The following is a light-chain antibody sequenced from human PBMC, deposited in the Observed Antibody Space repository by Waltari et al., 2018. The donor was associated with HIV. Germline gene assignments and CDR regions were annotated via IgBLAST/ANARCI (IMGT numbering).Light chain of an antibody. CDR2: DVS. V-gene: IGLV2-14*03. CDR1: SSDIGAYNS. Sequence: QSALTQPASVSGSPGQSITISCTGSSSDIGAYNSVSCYHQHPGKAPKLIIYDVSNRPSGVSGRFSGSKSGNTASLTISGLQAEDEADYFCKSKTSSSTPCVFGTGTKVAVL. J-gene: IGLJ1*01. CDR3: KSKTSSSTPCV.